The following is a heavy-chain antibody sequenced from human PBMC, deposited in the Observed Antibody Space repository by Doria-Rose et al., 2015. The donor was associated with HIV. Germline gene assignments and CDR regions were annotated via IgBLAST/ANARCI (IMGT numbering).Heavy chain of an antibody. CDR3: ARIKSSRWYHKYYFDF. J-gene: IGHJ4*02. Sequence: QVTLKESGPVLVKPTETLTLTCTVSGVSLSSPGMGVSWIRQPPGKALEWLGNTISDDERSYNTSLKSRLTISRGTSKSQVVLTMTDMDPVDTATYYCARIKSSRWYHKYYFDFWGQGTLVIVSA. D-gene: IGHD6-13*01. V-gene: IGHV2-26*01. CDR1: GVSLSSPGMG. CDR2: TISDDER.